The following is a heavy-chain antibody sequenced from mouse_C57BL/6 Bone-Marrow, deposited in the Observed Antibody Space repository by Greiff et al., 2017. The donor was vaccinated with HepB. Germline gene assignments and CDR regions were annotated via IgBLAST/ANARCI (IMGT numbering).Heavy chain of an antibody. J-gene: IGHJ4*01. CDR3: ARHDYDEGYYAMDY. V-gene: IGHV15-2*01. CDR1: DSEVFPIAY. CDR2: ILPSIGRT. D-gene: IGHD2-4*01. Sequence: VQLQQSGSELRSPGSSVKLSCKDFDSEVFPIAYMSWVRQKPGHGFEWIGGILPSIGRTIYGEKFEDKATLDADTLSNTAYLELNSLTSEDSAIYYCARHDYDEGYYAMDYWGQGTSVTVSS.